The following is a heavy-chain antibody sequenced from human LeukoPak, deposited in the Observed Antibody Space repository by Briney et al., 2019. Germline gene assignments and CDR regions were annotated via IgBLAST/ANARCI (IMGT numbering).Heavy chain of an antibody. Sequence: GGSLTLSCAASGFTFSRYGMHWVRQPPGKGLEWEGFIRYDGNKKYYADSVKGRFTISRDNSKNTLYLQMNSLRAEDTAGYYCAKGSLWVQYYHYYIDLWGKEPSVSVSS. CDR1: GFTFSRYG. V-gene: IGHV3-30*02. D-gene: IGHD1-1*01. CDR2: IRYDGNKK. CDR3: AKGSLWVQYYHYYIDL. J-gene: IGHJ6*03.